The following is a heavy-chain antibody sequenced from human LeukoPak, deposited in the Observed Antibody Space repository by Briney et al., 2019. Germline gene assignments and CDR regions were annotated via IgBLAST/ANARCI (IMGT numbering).Heavy chain of an antibody. CDR3: ARGPTWGRSFDY. J-gene: IGHJ4*02. CDR1: GGTFSGSY. V-gene: IGHV4-34*01. Sequence: PSETLTLTCAVYGGTFSGSYWSWIRQPPGKGLEWIGEINHSGSTNYNPSLKSRVTISVDTSKNQFSLKLSSLTAADTAVYYCARGPTWGRSFDYWGQGTLVTVSS. D-gene: IGHD3-16*01. CDR2: INHSGST.